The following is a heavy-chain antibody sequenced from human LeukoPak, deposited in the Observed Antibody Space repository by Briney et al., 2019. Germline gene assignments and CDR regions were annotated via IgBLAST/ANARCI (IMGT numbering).Heavy chain of an antibody. CDR3: ARGGYCSGDSCYSRYFQH. CDR2: IYYSGST. J-gene: IGHJ1*01. CDR1: GGSISSYY. Sequence: SETLSLTCTVSGGSISSYYWSWIRQPPGKGLEWIGSIYYSGSTNYNPSIKSRVTISGDTSKNQFSLKLRSVTAADTAVYYCARGGYCSGDSCYSRYFQHWGQGTLVTVSS. D-gene: IGHD2-15*01. V-gene: IGHV4-59*01.